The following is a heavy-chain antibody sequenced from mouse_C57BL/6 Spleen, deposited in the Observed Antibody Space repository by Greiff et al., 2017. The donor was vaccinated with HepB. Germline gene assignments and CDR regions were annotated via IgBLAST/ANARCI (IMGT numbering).Heavy chain of an antibody. D-gene: IGHD2-4*01. J-gene: IGHJ3*01. CDR2: IHPNSGST. CDR3: AREEGGLRRSSFAY. Sequence: QVHVKQPGAELVKPGASVKLSCKASGYTFTSYWMHWVKQRPGQGLEWIGMIHPNSGSTNYNEKFKSKATLTVDKSSSTAYMQLSSLTSEDSAVYYCAREEGGLRRSSFAYWGQGTLVTVSA. V-gene: IGHV1-64*01. CDR1: GYTFTSYW.